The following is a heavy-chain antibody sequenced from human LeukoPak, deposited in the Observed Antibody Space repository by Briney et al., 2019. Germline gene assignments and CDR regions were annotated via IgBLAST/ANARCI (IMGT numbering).Heavy chain of an antibody. D-gene: IGHD3-16*02. V-gene: IGHV4-39*01. CDR3: ARTYYDYVWGSYRLIYHDY. CDR2: IYYSGSP. Sequence: SETLSLTCTVSGGSISSSSYYWGWIRQPPGKGLEWNGSIYYSGSPYYNPSLKSRVTISVDTSKNQFSLKLSSVTAADTAVYYCARTYYDYVWGSYRLIYHDYWGQGTLVTVSS. CDR1: GGSISSSSYY. J-gene: IGHJ4*02.